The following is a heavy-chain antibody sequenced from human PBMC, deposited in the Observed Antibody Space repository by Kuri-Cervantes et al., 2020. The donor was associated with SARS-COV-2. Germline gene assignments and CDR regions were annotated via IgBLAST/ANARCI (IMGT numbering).Heavy chain of an antibody. D-gene: IGHD6-13*01. CDR1: GFTFSSYG. CDR3: AKDRHGSSWVYNYYYYVIDV. V-gene: IGHV3-30*18. CDR2: ISYDGSNK. J-gene: IGHJ6*02. Sequence: GESLKISCSASGFTFSSYGMHWVRQAPGKGLEWVAVISYDGSNKYYADSVKGRFTISRDNSKNTLYLQINSLRAEDTAVYYCAKDRHGSSWVYNYYYYVIDVWGQGTTVTVPS.